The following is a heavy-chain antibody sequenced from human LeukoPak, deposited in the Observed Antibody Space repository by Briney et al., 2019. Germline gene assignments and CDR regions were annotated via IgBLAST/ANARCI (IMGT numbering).Heavy chain of an antibody. V-gene: IGHV1-18*01. CDR2: ISAYNGNT. J-gene: IGHJ4*02. CDR3: ARGRAHYYGSGRDLDY. Sequence: ASVKVSCKASGYTFTSYGISWVRQAPGQGLEWMGWISAYNGNTNYAQKLQGRVTMTTDTSTSTAYMELRSLRSDDTAVYYCARGRAHYYGSGRDLDYWGQGTLVTVSS. D-gene: IGHD3-10*01. CDR1: GYTFTSYG.